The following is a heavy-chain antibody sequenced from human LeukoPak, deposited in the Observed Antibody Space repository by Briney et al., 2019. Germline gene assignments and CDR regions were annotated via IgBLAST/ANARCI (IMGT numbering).Heavy chain of an antibody. V-gene: IGHV3-23*01. Sequence: GGALRLSCAASGFTFSTYAMNWVRQAPGKGLEWVSGMSGSSASTYYADSVKGRFTISRDNSKNTLYVQMNSLRAEDTAVYYCAVGSYYFDYWGQGTLVTVSS. CDR1: GFTFSTYA. D-gene: IGHD3-10*01. CDR3: AVGSYYFDY. CDR2: MSGSSAST. J-gene: IGHJ4*02.